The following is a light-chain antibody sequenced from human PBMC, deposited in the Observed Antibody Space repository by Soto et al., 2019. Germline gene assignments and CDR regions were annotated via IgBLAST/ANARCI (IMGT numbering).Light chain of an antibody. V-gene: IGKV1D-12*01. Sequence: DIQMTQSPSSVAGSVGDRVTITCRASQGISNWLAWYRQKPGKAPDLLISSASSLQSGVPSRFRGSGSGTDFTLTISSLQPEDFEIYYCQQTHSFPITFGQGTRLEIK. CDR3: QQTHSFPIT. CDR2: SAS. CDR1: QGISNW. J-gene: IGKJ5*01.